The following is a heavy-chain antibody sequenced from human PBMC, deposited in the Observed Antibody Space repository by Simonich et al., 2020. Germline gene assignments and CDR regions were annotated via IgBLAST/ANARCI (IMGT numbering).Heavy chain of an antibody. V-gene: IGHV1-2*02. Sequence: QVQLVQSGAEVNKPGASVKVSCKASGYTFTGYYMHWVRQAPGQGLEWRGWVNPNRGGTNSAQKFQGRVTMPRDTSISTAYMELSRLRSDDTAVYYWARGALTGDYYYMDVWGKGTTVTVSS. J-gene: IGHJ6*03. CDR1: GYTFTGYY. D-gene: IGHD7-27*01. CDR2: VNPNRGGT. CDR3: ARGALTGDYYYMDV.